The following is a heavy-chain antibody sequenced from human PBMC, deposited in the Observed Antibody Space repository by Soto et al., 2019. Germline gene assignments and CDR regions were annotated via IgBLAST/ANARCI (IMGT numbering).Heavy chain of an antibody. D-gene: IGHD5-12*01. V-gene: IGHV3-48*03. Sequence: PGGSLRLSCAASGFTFSNYEMNCVRQAPGKGLEWISYISSSGKTISYADSVRGRFTISRDNAKNSLYLQMNSLRAEDTAVYYCTRDPEKYSGSDLGIDYWGQGTLVTVSS. J-gene: IGHJ4*02. CDR2: ISSSGKTI. CDR1: GFTFSNYE. CDR3: TRDPEKYSGSDLGIDY.